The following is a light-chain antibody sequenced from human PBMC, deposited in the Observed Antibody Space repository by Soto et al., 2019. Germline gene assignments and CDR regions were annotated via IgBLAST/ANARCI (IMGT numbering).Light chain of an antibody. CDR1: SGSVSTSYY. CDR2: NTT. CDR3: ALYVGSGTVV. V-gene: IGLV8-61*01. Sequence: QAVVTQEPSFSVSPGGTVILTCGLTSGSVSTSYYPSWYQQSPGLAPRTLIYNTTTRSSRVPDRFSGSILGNKAALTITGAQSDDESDYLCALYVGSGTVVFGGGNKVTVL. J-gene: IGLJ2*01.